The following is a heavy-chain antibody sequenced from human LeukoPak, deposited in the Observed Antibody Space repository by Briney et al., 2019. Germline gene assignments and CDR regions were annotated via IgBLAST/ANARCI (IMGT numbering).Heavy chain of an antibody. CDR1: GGTFSSYA. CDR3: ARPQRGSSWYAGFDY. Sequence: ASVKVSCKASGGTFSSYAISWVRQAPGQGLEWMGGIIPIFGIANYAQKFQGRVTITADESTSTAYMELSSLRSEDTAVYYCARPQRGSSWYAGFDYWGQGTLVTVSS. V-gene: IGHV1-69*13. J-gene: IGHJ4*02. CDR2: IIPIFGIA. D-gene: IGHD6-13*01.